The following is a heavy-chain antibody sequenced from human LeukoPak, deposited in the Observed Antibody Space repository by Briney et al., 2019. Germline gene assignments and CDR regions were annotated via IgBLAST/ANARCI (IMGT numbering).Heavy chain of an antibody. J-gene: IGHJ5*02. V-gene: IGHV3-33*01. CDR1: GFTFHFYG. CDR3: ARDSVMYSSSWYELDL. Sequence: GRSLRLSCAASGFTFHFYGMHWVRQAPGKGLEWVGVIWYDGSYTYYVESVKGRFTISRDNSKSVLYLQMNTLRAEDTAIYYCARDSVMYSSSWYELDLWGQGILVTVSP. D-gene: IGHD6-13*01. CDR2: IWYDGSYT.